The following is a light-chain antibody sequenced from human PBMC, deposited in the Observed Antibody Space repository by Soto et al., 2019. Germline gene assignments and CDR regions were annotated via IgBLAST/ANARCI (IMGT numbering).Light chain of an antibody. CDR2: DAS. V-gene: IGKV1-5*01. CDR1: QSIERY. Sequence: DIQMTQSPSTLSASVGDRVSITCRASQSIERYLAWYQQKPGKAPNLLIYDASSLERGLPSRCSGRGSGTEFTLPIISLQPDAFATYYCQQYKSSTWTFGQGTQVEIK. CDR3: QQYKSSTWT. J-gene: IGKJ1*01.